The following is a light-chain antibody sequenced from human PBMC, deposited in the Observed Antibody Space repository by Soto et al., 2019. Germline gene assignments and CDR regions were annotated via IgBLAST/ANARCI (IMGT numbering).Light chain of an antibody. CDR3: QQYYSYPIT. CDR2: AAS. Sequence: DIQMTQSPSSLSASVGDRVTITCRASQSISNYLSWYQQKPGKAPKLLIYAASSLQTGVPSRFSGSGSGTYFTLTISCLQSEDFATYYCQQYYSYPITFGQGTRLEIK. V-gene: IGKV1-39*01. J-gene: IGKJ5*01. CDR1: QSISNY.